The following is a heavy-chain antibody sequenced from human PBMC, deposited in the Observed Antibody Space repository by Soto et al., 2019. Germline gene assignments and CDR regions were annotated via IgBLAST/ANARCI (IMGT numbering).Heavy chain of an antibody. D-gene: IGHD5-18*01. Sequence: QVQLVQSGAEVKKPGASVKVSCKASGYNFTSYGISWVRQAPGQGLEWMGWISTYNGNTNSAQKLQGRVTMTTDTPTSIAYMELRSLRSDDTAVYYCASDHSYGMFGYWGQGTLVTVSS. CDR1: GYNFTSYG. CDR3: ASDHSYGMFGY. J-gene: IGHJ4*02. V-gene: IGHV1-18*01. CDR2: ISTYNGNT.